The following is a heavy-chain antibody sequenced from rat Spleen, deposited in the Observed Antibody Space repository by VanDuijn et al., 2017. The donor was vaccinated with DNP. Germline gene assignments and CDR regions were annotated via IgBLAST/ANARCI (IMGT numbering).Heavy chain of an antibody. CDR2: ITYDGGST. V-gene: IGHV5-22*01. CDR1: GFIISDYY. J-gene: IGHJ2*01. D-gene: IGHD4-1*01. Sequence: EVRLVESGGGLVQPGRSLKLSCAASGFIISDYYMAWVRQAPKKGLEWVAYITYDGGSTYYGDSVKGRFTISRDNAKSTLYLHMNSLTSEDMATYYCARHVLPLRVWDYWGQGVMVTVSS. CDR3: ARHVLPLRVWDY.